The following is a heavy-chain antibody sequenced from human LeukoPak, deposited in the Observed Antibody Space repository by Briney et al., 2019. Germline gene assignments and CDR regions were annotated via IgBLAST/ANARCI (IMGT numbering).Heavy chain of an antibody. Sequence: ASVKVSCKASGYTFTGYYMHWVRQAPGQGLEWMGWINPNSDGTNYAQKFQGWVTMTRDTSISTAYMELSRLRSDDTAVYYCARAPIIAAAGQVDFDYWGQGTLVTVSS. V-gene: IGHV1-2*04. CDR2: INPNSDGT. J-gene: IGHJ4*02. D-gene: IGHD6-13*01. CDR1: GYTFTGYY. CDR3: ARAPIIAAAGQVDFDY.